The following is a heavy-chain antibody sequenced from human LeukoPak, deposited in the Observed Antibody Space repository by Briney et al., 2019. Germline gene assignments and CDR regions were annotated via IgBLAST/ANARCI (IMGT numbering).Heavy chain of an antibody. Sequence: SVKVSCKASGGTLSNYVISWVRQAPGQGLEWMGRIIPIFGTANYAQKFQGRVTIPADESTTTAYMDLSSLRSEDTAVYYCASRSIVGATENYFDYWGQGTLVTVSS. D-gene: IGHD1-26*01. J-gene: IGHJ4*02. CDR3: ASRSIVGATENYFDY. CDR2: IIPIFGTA. CDR1: GGTLSNYV. V-gene: IGHV1-69*13.